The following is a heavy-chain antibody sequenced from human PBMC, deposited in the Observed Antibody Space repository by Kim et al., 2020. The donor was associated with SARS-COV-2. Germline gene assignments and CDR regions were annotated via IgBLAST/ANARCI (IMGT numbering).Heavy chain of an antibody. CDR3: AHFYGSGSYDY. D-gene: IGHD3-10*01. CDR2: K. Sequence: KRYTPSLKSRLTITKDTSKNQVVLTMTNMDPVDTATYYCAHFYGSGSYDYWGQGTLVTVSS. V-gene: IGHV2-5*01. J-gene: IGHJ4*02.